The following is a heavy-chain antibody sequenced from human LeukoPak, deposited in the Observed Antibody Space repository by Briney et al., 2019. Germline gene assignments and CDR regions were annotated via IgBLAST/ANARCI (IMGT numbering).Heavy chain of an antibody. CDR2: IIPIFGTA. CDR3: ARGGPRGSWHHDY. CDR1: GYTFTSYG. Sequence: GASVKVSCKASGYTFTSYGISWVRQAPGQGLEWMGGIIPIFGTANYAQKFQGRVTITTDESTSTAYMELGSLRSEDTAVYYCARGGPRGSWHHDYWGQGTLVTVSS. V-gene: IGHV1-69*05. D-gene: IGHD3-10*01. J-gene: IGHJ4*02.